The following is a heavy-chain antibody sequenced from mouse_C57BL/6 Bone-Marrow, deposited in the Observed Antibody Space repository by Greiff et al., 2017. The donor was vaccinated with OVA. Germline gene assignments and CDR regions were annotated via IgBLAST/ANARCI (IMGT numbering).Heavy chain of an antibody. V-gene: IGHV2-2*01. J-gene: IGHJ2*01. D-gene: IGHD1-1*01. CDR3: ATLITTAYPSRDY. Sequence: QVQLQQSGPGLVQPSQSLSITCTVSGFSLTSYGVHWVRQSPGKGLEWLGVIWSGGSTDYNAAFISRLSISKDNSKSQVFFKMNSLQADDTAIYYCATLITTAYPSRDYWGQGTTLTVSS. CDR2: IWSGGST. CDR1: GFSLTSYG.